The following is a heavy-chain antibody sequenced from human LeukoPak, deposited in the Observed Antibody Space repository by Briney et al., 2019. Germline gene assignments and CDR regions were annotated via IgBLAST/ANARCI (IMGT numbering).Heavy chain of an antibody. CDR2: IYHSGST. Sequence: PSETLSLTCTVSGGSISSGGYYWSWIRQPPGKGLEWIGYIYHSGSTYYNPSLKSRVTISVDRSKNQFSLKLSSVTAADTAVYYCARGPLWSGYYDGHYYYYYMDVWGKGTTVTVSS. J-gene: IGHJ6*03. CDR1: GGSISSGGYY. CDR3: ARGPLWSGYYDGHYYYYYMDV. D-gene: IGHD3-3*01. V-gene: IGHV4-30-2*01.